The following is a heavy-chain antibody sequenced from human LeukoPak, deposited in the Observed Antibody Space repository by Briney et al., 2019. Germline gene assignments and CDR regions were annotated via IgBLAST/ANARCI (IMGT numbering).Heavy chain of an antibody. CDR3: ARTAQVDY. CDR2: IYYTGST. Sequence: SETLSLTCTVSGGSISDYYWSWIRQPPGKGLEWIGYIYYTGSTNYNPSLKSRATISVGPSKNQFSLKLSSVTAADTAVYYCARTAQVDYWGQGTLVTVSS. D-gene: IGHD2-21*02. CDR1: GGSISDYY. J-gene: IGHJ4*02. V-gene: IGHV4-59*08.